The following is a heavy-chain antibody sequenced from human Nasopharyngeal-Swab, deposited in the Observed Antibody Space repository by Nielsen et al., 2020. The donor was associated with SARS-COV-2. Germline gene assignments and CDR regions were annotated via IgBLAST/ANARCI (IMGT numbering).Heavy chain of an antibody. CDR2: IKQDGSAM. CDR3: ARSYGDYEDY. CDR1: AFTFSSYW. Sequence: GESLKISCAASAFTFSSYWMNWVRQAPGKGLEWVANIKQDGSAMHYVDSVKGRFTISRDNAKNTLYLQMNSLRAEDTAVYYCARSYGDYEDYWGQGTLVTVSS. V-gene: IGHV3-7*04. D-gene: IGHD4-17*01. J-gene: IGHJ4*02.